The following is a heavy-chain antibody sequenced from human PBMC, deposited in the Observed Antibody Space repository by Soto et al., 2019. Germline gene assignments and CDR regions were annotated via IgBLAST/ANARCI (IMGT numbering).Heavy chain of an antibody. CDR1: GFTVGDYG. CDR3: SRWSAGWYGVSDC. J-gene: IGHJ4*02. D-gene: IGHD6-19*01. Sequence: GGSLRLSCTTSGFTVGDYGMSWFRQAPGKGLEWIGFLRSNADGGTTEYAASVKGRLTISRDDSKSITYLQMNSLRSEDTAVYYCSRWSAGWYGVSDCWGRGTLVTVSS. CDR2: LRSNADGGTT. V-gene: IGHV3-49*03.